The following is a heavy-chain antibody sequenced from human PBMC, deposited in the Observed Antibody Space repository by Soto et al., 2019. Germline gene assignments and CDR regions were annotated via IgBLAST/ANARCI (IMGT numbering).Heavy chain of an antibody. CDR3: ARGVTAGVDY. V-gene: IGHV1-8*01. CDR2: MQPSSGRT. J-gene: IGHJ4*02. CDR1: GYSFTSLD. D-gene: IGHD1-26*01. Sequence: ASVKVSCKDSGYSFTSLDINWVRQTTGQGLEWMGWMQPSSGRTGYAQKFQGRVTMTRDTSINTAYMEPSSLTSDDTAFYYCARGVTAGVDYWGQGTLVTVSS.